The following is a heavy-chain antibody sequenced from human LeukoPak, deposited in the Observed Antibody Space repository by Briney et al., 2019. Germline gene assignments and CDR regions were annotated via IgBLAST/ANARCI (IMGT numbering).Heavy chain of an antibody. J-gene: IGHJ5*02. V-gene: IGHV4-31*03. CDR2: IRYTGRT. D-gene: IGHD2-2*01. CDR1: GGSINTGGYY. CDR3: ARDHGDSVPVFRFDP. Sequence: PSQTLSLTCTVSGGSINTGGYYWSWIRHLPGKGLEWIGYIRYTGRTSYRRSLRSRVSISLDTSKNHFSLTMSSVTAADTAMYYCARDHGDSVPVFRFDPWGRGTRVTVSS.